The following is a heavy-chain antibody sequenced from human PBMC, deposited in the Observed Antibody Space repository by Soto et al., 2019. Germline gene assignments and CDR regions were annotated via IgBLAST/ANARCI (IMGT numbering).Heavy chain of an antibody. CDR1: GGSISDDTYY. Sequence: PSETLSLTCTVSGGSISDDTYYWGWIRQPPGKGLEWIGSIYYSGSTSYNPSLKSRVTMSVDTSKKQLSLRLSSVTAADTAVYYCARLHCSCPNCVPLDPWGQGTLVTVSS. CDR3: ARLHCSCPNCVPLDP. J-gene: IGHJ5*02. V-gene: IGHV4-39*01. CDR2: IYYSGST. D-gene: IGHD2-2*01.